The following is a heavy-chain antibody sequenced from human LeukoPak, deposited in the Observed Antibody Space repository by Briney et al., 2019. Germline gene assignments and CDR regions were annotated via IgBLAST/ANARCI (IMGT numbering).Heavy chain of an antibody. Sequence: SETLSLTCTVSGGSISSHYWSWIRQPPGKGLEWIGYIYYSGSTNYNPSLKSRVTISVDTSKNQFSLKLSSVTAADTAVYYCARAWIAAAGTVYFQHWGQGTLVTVSS. V-gene: IGHV4-59*11. CDR1: GGSISSHY. J-gene: IGHJ1*01. CDR2: IYYSGST. D-gene: IGHD6-13*01. CDR3: ARAWIAAAGTVYFQH.